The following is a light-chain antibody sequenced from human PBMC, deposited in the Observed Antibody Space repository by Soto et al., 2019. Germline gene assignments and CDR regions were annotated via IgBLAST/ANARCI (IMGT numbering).Light chain of an antibody. CDR2: EGS. CDR3: GSGAGSSTFHVV. J-gene: IGLJ2*01. V-gene: IGLV2-23*03. CDR1: SSDVGSYNL. Sequence: QSALTQPASVSGSPGQSITISCTGTSSDVGSYNLVSWYQQHPGKAPKLMIYEGSKRPSGVSNRFSGSKSGNTASLTNSGLQAEDEADYCCGSGAGSSTFHVVFGGGTKLTVL.